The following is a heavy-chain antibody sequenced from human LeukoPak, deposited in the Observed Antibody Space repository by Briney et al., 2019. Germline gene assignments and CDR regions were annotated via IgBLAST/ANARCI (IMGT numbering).Heavy chain of an antibody. CDR2: IHYNVRT. D-gene: IGHD2-15*01. Sequence: PSETLSLTCTVSGGSMYDYYWSWIRQPPVKRLECIGHIHYNVRTNYNPSLECPATISIQTSKNQFSPTLRYPAPPAPPVYYCARVRLSGVIDYWGRGTMVSVSS. J-gene: IGHJ4*02. V-gene: IGHV4-59*01. CDR3: ARVRLSGVIDY. CDR1: GGSMYDYY.